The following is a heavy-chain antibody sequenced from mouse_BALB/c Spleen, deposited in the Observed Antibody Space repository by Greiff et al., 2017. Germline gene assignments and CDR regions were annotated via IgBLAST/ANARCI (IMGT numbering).Heavy chain of an antibody. CDR2: IRLKSNNYAT. D-gene: IGHD2-14*01. CDR3: TLAYYRYDGRDYYAMDY. J-gene: IGHJ4*01. V-gene: IGHV6-6*02. Sequence: EVKLMESGGGLVQPGGSMKLSCVASGFTFSNYWMNWVRQSPEKGLEWVAEIRLKSNNYATHYAESVKGRFTISRDDSKSSVYLQMNNLRAEDTGIYYCTLAYYRYDGRDYYAMDYWGQGTSVTVSS. CDR1: GFTFSNYW.